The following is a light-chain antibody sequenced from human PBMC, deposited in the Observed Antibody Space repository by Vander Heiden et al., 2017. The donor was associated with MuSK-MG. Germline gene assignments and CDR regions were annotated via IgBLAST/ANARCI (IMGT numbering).Light chain of an antibody. CDR2: AAS. J-gene: IGKJ4*01. Sequence: DIQLTQSPSFLSASIGDRVTITCRATQGISSYLAWYQQKPGKAPNLLIYAASTLQSGVPSRFSGSGYGTEFTLTISSLQPEDFAPYYCQQLSVYPPLAFGGGTKVEIK. CDR1: QGISSY. V-gene: IGKV1-9*01. CDR3: QQLSVYPPLA.